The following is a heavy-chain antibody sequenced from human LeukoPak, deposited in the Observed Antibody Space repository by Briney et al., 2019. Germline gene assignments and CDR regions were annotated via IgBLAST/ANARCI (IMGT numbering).Heavy chain of an antibody. CDR2: ISGSGVTT. CDR1: GFIFSSYA. J-gene: IGHJ4*02. Sequence: SGGSLRLSCAASGFIFSSYAMSWVRQAPGKGLEWVSAISGSGVTTYYADSVKGRFTISRDKSKNTLYLQMNSLRAEDTAIYYCAKDLTSVTTYFDCWGQGTLVTVSS. D-gene: IGHD4-17*01. V-gene: IGHV3-23*01. CDR3: AKDLTSVTTYFDC.